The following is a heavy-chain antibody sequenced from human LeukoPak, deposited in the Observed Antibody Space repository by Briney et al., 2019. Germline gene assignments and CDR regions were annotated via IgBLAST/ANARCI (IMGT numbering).Heavy chain of an antibody. CDR3: AKRGGSYRGFDY. D-gene: IGHD1-26*01. CDR2: VGPSGST. V-gene: IGHV3-23*01. CDR1: GFTLTSYA. Sequence: GGSLRLSCAASGFTLTSYAMSWVRQAPGKGLAWASAVGPSGSTYYADSVKGRFTISRDNSKYTLYLQMNSLRVEDTAVYYCAKRGGSYRGFDYWGQGTLVTVSS. J-gene: IGHJ4*02.